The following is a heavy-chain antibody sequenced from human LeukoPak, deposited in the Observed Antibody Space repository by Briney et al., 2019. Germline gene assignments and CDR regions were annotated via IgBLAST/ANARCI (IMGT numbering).Heavy chain of an antibody. CDR3: ALRYSSSWYLDAFDI. CDR1: GGTFSSYA. V-gene: IGHV1-69*13. D-gene: IGHD6-13*01. J-gene: IGHJ3*02. CDR2: IIPIFGTA. Sequence: SVKVSCKASGGTFSSYAISWVRQAPGLGLEWMGGIIPIFGTANYAQKFQGRVTITADESTSTAYMELSSLRSEDTAVYYCALRYSSSWYLDAFDIWGQGTMVTVSS.